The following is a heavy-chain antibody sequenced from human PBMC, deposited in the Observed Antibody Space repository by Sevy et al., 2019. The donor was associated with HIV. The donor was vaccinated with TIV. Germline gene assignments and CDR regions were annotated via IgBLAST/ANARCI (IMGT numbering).Heavy chain of an antibody. CDR2: ISWNSAST. V-gene: IGHV3-9*01. J-gene: IGHJ4*02. CDR1: GFTFDDYP. CDR3: AKGVSGGNSGAAFDY. D-gene: IGHD2-15*01. Sequence: GGSLRLSCAASGFTFDDYPMHWVRQAPGKGLEWVSGISWNSASTGYADSVKGRFTISRDNAKNSLHLEMNSLRPEDTALYYCAKGVSGGNSGAAFDYWGQGTRVTVSS.